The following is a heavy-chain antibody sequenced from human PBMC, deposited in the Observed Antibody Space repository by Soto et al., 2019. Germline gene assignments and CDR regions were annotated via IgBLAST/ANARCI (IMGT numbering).Heavy chain of an antibody. D-gene: IGHD6-13*01. Sequence: QVQLVQSGAEVKKPGASVKVSCKASGYTFTSYDINWVRQATGQGLEWMGWMNPNSGNTGYAQKFQGRVTMTRNTSISTAYMELSSLRSEDTAVYYCAREYSSSWYVPYYYYYGMDVWGQGTTVTVSS. V-gene: IGHV1-8*01. CDR3: AREYSSSWYVPYYYYYGMDV. CDR1: GYTFTSYD. CDR2: MNPNSGNT. J-gene: IGHJ6*02.